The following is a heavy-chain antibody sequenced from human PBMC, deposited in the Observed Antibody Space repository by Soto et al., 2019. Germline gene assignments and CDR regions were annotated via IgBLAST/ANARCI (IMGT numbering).Heavy chain of an antibody. J-gene: IGHJ4*02. Sequence: SVKVSCKASGGTFSSYAISWVRQAPGQGLEWMGGIIPIFGTANYAQKFQGRVTITADESTSTAYMELSSLRSEDTAVYYCARELGDGYNYDYWGQGTLVTVSS. CDR3: ARELGDGYNYDY. D-gene: IGHD5-12*01. CDR1: GGTFSSYA. CDR2: IIPIFGTA. V-gene: IGHV1-69*13.